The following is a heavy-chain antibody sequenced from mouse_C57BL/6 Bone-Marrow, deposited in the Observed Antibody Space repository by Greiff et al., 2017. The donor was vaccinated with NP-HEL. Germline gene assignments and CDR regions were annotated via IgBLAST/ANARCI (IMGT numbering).Heavy chain of an antibody. CDR1: GYTFTSYT. Sequence: VQLQQSGAELARPGASVKMSCKASGYTFTSYTMHWVKQRPGQGLEWIGYINPSSGYTKYNQKFKDKATLTADKSSSTAYMQLSSLTSEDSAVYYCARDYYYGSSSYYAMDYWGQGTSVTVSS. D-gene: IGHD1-1*01. V-gene: IGHV1-4*01. J-gene: IGHJ4*01. CDR3: ARDYYYGSSSYYAMDY. CDR2: INPSSGYT.